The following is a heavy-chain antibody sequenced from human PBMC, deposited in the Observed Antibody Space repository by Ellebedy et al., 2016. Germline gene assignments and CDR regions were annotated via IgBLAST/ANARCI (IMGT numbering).Heavy chain of an antibody. D-gene: IGHD4-17*01. J-gene: IGHJ4*02. CDR1: GIGFSDFF. Sequence: GGSLRLSXAASGIGFSDFFMSWVRQAPGKGLKWVSGISRTDDGTYYADSVKGRFTISRDDPKSTLYLQMNNLRAEDTAVYYCAKDRDDAGDFVFDSWGQGTLVTVSS. CDR3: AKDRDDAGDFVFDS. CDR2: ISRTDDGT. V-gene: IGHV3-23*01.